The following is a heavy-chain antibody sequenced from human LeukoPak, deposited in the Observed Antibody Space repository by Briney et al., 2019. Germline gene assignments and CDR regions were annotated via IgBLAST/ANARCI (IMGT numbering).Heavy chain of an antibody. D-gene: IGHD3-22*01. J-gene: IGHJ4*02. CDR1: GGSISSGDYY. CDR3: PRAGYYYDSSGYTPLYYFDY. V-gene: IGHV4-30-4*01. CDR2: IYYSGST. Sequence: SETLSLTCTVSGGSISSGDYYWSWIRQPPGKGLEWIGYIYYSGSTYYNPSLKSRVTISVDTSKNQFSLKLSSVTAADTAVYYCPRAGYYYDSSGYTPLYYFDYWGQGTLVTVSS.